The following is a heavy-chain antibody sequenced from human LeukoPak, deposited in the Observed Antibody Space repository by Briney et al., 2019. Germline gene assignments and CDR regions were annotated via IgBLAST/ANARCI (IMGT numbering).Heavy chain of an antibody. CDR3: ARVKAAAGTGGDY. D-gene: IGHD6-13*01. Sequence: PSQTLSLTCTVSGGSISSGDYYWSWIRQPPGKGLEWIGYIYYSGSTYYNPSLKSRVTISVDTSKNQFSLKLSSVTAADTAVYYCARVKAAAGTGGDYWGQGTLVTVSS. J-gene: IGHJ4*02. V-gene: IGHV4-30-4*08. CDR2: IYYSGST. CDR1: GGSISSGDYY.